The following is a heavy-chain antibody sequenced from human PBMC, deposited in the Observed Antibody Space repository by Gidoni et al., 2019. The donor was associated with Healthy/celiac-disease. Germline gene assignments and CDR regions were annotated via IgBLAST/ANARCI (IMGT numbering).Heavy chain of an antibody. CDR3: ARDRRLVRGVKGYYYYYMDV. J-gene: IGHJ6*03. D-gene: IGHD3-10*01. CDR1: GCTVSSNY. CDR2: IYRGGST. Sequence: EVQRVESGGGWVQPGGALRLACAASGCTVSSNYMSWVRQAPGKGLEWVSFIYRGGSTYYAYSVKGRFTISRDNSKNTLYLQMNSLRAEDTAVYYCARDRRLVRGVKGYYYYYMDVWGKGTTVTVSS. V-gene: IGHV3-66*01.